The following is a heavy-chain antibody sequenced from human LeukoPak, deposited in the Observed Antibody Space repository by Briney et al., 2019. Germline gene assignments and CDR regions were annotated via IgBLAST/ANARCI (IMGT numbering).Heavy chain of an antibody. V-gene: IGHV1-46*01. CDR1: GYTFTSYY. CDR3: AREGTVDLATRYNWFDP. D-gene: IGHD4-23*01. J-gene: IGHJ5*02. Sequence: ASVKVSCKASGYTFTSYYMHWVRQAPGQGLEWMGIINPSGGSTSYAQKFRGRVTMTRDTSTSTVYMELSSLRSEDTAVYYCAREGTVDLATRYNWFDPWGQGTLVTVSS. CDR2: INPSGGST.